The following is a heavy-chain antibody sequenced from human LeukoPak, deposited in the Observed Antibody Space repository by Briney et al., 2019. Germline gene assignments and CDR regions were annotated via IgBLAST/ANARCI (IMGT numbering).Heavy chain of an antibody. D-gene: IGHD3-10*01. CDR2: IGGDGSYT. Sequence: GGSLRLSCATSGFTFSSNWMHWVRQAPGKGLVWVSRIGGDGSYTTYADSVKGRFTISRDNSKNTLYLQMDSLRADDTAIYYCATGTIYGAGLFDYWGQGTLVTVSS. J-gene: IGHJ4*02. CDR1: GFTFSSNW. CDR3: ATGTIYGAGLFDY. V-gene: IGHV3-74*01.